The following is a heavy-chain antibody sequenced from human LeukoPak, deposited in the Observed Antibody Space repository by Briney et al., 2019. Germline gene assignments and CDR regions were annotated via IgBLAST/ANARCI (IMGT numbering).Heavy chain of an antibody. CDR3: ARVRDDSSGSNWFDP. CDR2: IIPILGIA. CDR1: GGTFSSYA. V-gene: IGHV1-69*04. D-gene: IGHD3-22*01. J-gene: IGHJ5*02. Sequence: SVKVSCKASGGTFSSYAISWVRQAPGQELEWMGRIIPILGIANYAQKFQGRVTITADKSTSTAYMELSSLRSEDTAVYYRARVRDDSSGSNWFDPWGQGTLVTVSS.